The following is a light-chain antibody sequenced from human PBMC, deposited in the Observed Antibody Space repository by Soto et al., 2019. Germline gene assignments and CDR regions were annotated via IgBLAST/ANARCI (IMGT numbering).Light chain of an antibody. CDR2: AAS. Sequence: DIQMTQSPSSLSASVVDRVTITCRASQSISSFLNWYQQKPGKAPKLLIYAASSLQSGVPSRFSGSGSGTDFTLTISSLPPEDFATYYCQQSYSTPLTCGGGTNVEIK. V-gene: IGKV1-39*01. J-gene: IGKJ4*01. CDR3: QQSYSTPLT. CDR1: QSISSF.